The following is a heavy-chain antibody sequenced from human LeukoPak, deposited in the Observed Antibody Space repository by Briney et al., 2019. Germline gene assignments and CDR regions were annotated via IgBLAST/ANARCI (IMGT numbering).Heavy chain of an antibody. CDR3: ARDRRYSSGWYYDSFDI. J-gene: IGHJ3*02. V-gene: IGHV1-18*03. CDR1: GYTFTRYG. Sequence: ASVKVSCKASGYTFTRYGITWVRQAPGQGLEWMGWISAYNGDTNYAQKLQGRVTMTTDRSTSTVYMELGSLRSDDMAVYYCARDRRYSSGWYYDSFDIWGQGTMVTVSS. D-gene: IGHD6-19*01. CDR2: ISAYNGDT.